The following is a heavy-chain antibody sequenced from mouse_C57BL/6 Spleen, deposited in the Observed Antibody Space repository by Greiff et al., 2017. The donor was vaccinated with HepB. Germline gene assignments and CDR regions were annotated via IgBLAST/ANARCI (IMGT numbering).Heavy chain of an antibody. CDR1: GYTFTSYW. CDR3: ARRGTGTGDMDD. D-gene: IGHD4-1*01. Sequence: QVQLQQPGAELVRPGSSVKLSCKASGYTFTSYWMHWVKQRPIQGLEWIGNIDPSDSETHYNQKFKDKATLTVDKSSSTAYMQLSSLTSEDSAVYYCARRGTGTGDMDDWGKGTSVTVSS. CDR2: IDPSDSET. J-gene: IGHJ4*01. V-gene: IGHV1-52*01.